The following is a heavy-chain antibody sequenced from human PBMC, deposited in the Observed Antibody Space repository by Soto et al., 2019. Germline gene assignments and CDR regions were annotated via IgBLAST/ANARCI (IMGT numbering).Heavy chain of an antibody. V-gene: IGHV6-1*01. J-gene: IGHJ5*02. CDR2: TYYRSKWYN. CDR3: ARNPYSSSWYAENWFDP. D-gene: IGHD6-13*01. CDR1: GDSVSSNSAA. Sequence: PSQTLSLTCAISGDSVSSNSAAWNWIRQSPSRGLEWLGRTYYRSKWYNDYAVSVKSRITINPDTSKNQFSLQLNSVTPEDTAVYFCARNPYSSSWYAENWFDPWGRGTLVTVSS.